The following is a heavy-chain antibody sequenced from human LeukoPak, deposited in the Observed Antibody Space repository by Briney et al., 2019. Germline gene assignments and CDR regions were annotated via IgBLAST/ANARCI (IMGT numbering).Heavy chain of an antibody. V-gene: IGHV1-46*01. Sequence: ASVNVSCKASGYTFTSYYVHWVRQAPGQGLEWMGIINPTGGSATYAQKFQGRVTMTSDTSTSTVYMEVSSLRFEHTAVYYCARGWSHFDYWGQGTLVTVSS. CDR1: GYTFTSYY. CDR3: ARGWSHFDY. CDR2: INPTGGSA. J-gene: IGHJ4*02. D-gene: IGHD2-15*01.